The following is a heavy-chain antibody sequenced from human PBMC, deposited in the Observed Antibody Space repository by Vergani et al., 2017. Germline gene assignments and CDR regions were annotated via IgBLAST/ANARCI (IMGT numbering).Heavy chain of an antibody. CDR2: IIPIFGTA. V-gene: IGHV1-69*01. D-gene: IGHD4-17*01. CDR1: GGTFSSYA. CDR3: AKSARDLYGDYGYDAFDI. J-gene: IGHJ3*02. Sequence: QVQLVQSGAEVKKPGSSVKVSCKASGGTFSSYAISWVRQAPGQGLEWMGGIIPIFGTANYAQKFQGRVTITADESTSTAYMELSSLRSEDTAVYYCAKSARDLYGDYGYDAFDIWGQGTMVTVSS.